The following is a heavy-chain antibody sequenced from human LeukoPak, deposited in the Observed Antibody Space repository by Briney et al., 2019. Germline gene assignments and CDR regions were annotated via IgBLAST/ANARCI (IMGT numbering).Heavy chain of an antibody. CDR2: IYYSGST. Sequence: SETLSLTCTVSGGSISSSSYYCGWIRQPPGKGLEWIGGIYYSGSTYYNPSLKSRVTISVDTSKNQFSLKLSSVTAADTAVYYCARELDCSSTSCEVGGGFDYWGQGTLVTVSS. J-gene: IGHJ4*02. CDR3: ARELDCSSTSCEVGGGFDY. D-gene: IGHD2-2*01. V-gene: IGHV4-39*01. CDR1: GGSISSSSYY.